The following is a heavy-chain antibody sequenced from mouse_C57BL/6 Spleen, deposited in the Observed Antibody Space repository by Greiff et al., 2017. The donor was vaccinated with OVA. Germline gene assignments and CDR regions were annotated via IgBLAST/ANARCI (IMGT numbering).Heavy chain of an antibody. CDR3: ARLGDYYGSSFFAY. D-gene: IGHD1-1*01. J-gene: IGHJ3*01. CDR1: GYTFTSYW. Sequence: QVQLQQPGAELVKPGASVKMSCKASGYTFTSYWITWVKQRPGQGLEWIGDIYPGSGSTNYNEKFKSKATLTVDKSSSTAYMQLSSLTSEDSAVYYCARLGDYYGSSFFAYWGQGTLVTVSA. V-gene: IGHV1-55*01. CDR2: IYPGSGST.